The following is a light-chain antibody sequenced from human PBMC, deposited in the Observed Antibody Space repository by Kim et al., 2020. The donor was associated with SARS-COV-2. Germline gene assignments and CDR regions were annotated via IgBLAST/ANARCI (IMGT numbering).Light chain of an antibody. CDR2: GAS. Sequence: SASGGDKITITCRAGQGIRNHLAWYQQKPGKAPKLLIYGASTLQSGVPSRFSGSGSATEFTLTVSSLQPEDVATYYCQHSNSYPITFGGGTKLEIK. CDR1: QGIRNH. V-gene: IGKV1-9*01. J-gene: IGKJ4*01. CDR3: QHSNSYPIT.